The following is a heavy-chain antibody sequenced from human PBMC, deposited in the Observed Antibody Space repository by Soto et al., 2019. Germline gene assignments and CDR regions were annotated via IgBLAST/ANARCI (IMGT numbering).Heavy chain of an antibody. CDR1: GFTFSTQA. D-gene: IGHD6-19*01. J-gene: IGHJ4*02. V-gene: IGHV3-23*01. Sequence: EVQLLESGGGLVQPGGSLRLSCSASGFTFSTQAMAWVRQAPGKGLEWVSALISSGESPDYADYVKGRFTIYRDNFKNTLYLQMNSRRAVDTAVYYCAKDLHVSGWSFDQWGKGTVVTVSS. CDR3: AKDLHVSGWSFDQ. CDR2: LISSGESP.